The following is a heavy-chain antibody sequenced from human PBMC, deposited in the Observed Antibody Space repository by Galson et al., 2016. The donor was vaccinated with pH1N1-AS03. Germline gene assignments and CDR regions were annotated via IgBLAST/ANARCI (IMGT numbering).Heavy chain of an antibody. CDR2: INQDGRTT. D-gene: IGHD3-3*01. J-gene: IGHJ1*01. Sequence: SLRLSCAASGYSFSAYWMHWVRQAPRKGLVWVSRINQDGRTTNYEDSVKGRFTISRDNAKNTLYLQMNRLRAEDTAVYYCGRDLGAEECYWGQGTLVTGSS. CDR3: GRDLGAEECY. V-gene: IGHV3-74*01. CDR1: GYSFSAYW.